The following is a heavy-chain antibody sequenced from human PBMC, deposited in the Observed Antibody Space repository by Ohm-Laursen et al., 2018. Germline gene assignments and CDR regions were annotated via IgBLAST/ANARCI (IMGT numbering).Heavy chain of an antibody. CDR2: INPSGGST. J-gene: IGHJ4*02. CDR1: GYTFTSYY. D-gene: IGHD2-15*01. Sequence: GASVKVPCKASGYTFTSYYMHWVRQAPGQGLEWMGIINPSGGSTSYAQKFQGRVTMTRDTSTSTVYMELSSLRSEDTAVYYCAREDIVVVVAAGSLDYWGQGTLVTVSS. V-gene: IGHV1-46*01. CDR3: AREDIVVVVAAGSLDY.